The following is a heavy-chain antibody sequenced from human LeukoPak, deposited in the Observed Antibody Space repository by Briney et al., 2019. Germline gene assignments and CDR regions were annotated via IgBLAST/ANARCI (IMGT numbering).Heavy chain of an antibody. D-gene: IGHD5-24*01. J-gene: IGHJ4*02. Sequence: GESLKISCKGSGYSFTSYWIGWVRQMPGKGLEWMGIIYPGDSDTRYSPSFQGQVTISADKSISTAYLQWSSLKASDTAMYYCARLSKIRGGWLQLSPLDYWGQGTLVTVSS. CDR2: IYPGDSDT. CDR3: ARLSKIRGGWLQLSPLDY. V-gene: IGHV5-51*01. CDR1: GYSFTSYW.